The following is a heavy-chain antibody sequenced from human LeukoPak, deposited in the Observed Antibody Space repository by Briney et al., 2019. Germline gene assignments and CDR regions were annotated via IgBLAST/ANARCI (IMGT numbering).Heavy chain of an antibody. CDR1: GGSINSYY. CDR2: IYYSGST. CDR3: ARDHSSSY. J-gene: IGHJ4*02. Sequence: SETLSLTCTVSGGSINSYYWSWIRQPPGKGLEWIGYIYYSGSTYYNPSLKSRVTISVDTSKNQFSLKLSSVTAADTAVYYCARDHSSSYWGQGTLVTVSS. D-gene: IGHD5-18*01. V-gene: IGHV4-59*12.